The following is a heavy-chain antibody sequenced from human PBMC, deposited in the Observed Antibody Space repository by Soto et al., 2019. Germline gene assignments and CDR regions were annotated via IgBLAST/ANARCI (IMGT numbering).Heavy chain of an antibody. CDR2: IYYSGST. CDR3: ARHTIPNYDYIWGSYRAGAFDI. V-gene: IGHV4-39*01. J-gene: IGHJ3*02. D-gene: IGHD3-16*02. Sequence: SETLSLTCTISGGSISSSSYYWGWIRQPPGKGLEWIWSIYYSGSTYYNPSLKSRVTISVDTSKNQFSLKLSSVTAADTAVYYCARHTIPNYDYIWGSYRAGAFDIWGHGTMVTVS. CDR1: GGSISSSSYY.